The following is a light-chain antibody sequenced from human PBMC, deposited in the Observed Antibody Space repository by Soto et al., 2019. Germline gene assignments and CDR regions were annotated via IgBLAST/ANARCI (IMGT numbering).Light chain of an antibody. J-gene: IGKJ1*01. CDR1: QSITIL. Sequence: DIQMTQSPSTLSASVGDRVTITCRASQSITILLAWYQQKPGKAPNLLIYKASILESGVPSRFSGSGSGTEFTLTINSLQPDDFATYYCQQYSSYSWTLGQGTKVEIK. CDR2: KAS. CDR3: QQYSSYSWT. V-gene: IGKV1-5*03.